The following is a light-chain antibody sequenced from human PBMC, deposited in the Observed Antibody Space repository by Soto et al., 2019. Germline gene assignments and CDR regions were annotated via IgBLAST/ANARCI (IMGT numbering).Light chain of an antibody. V-gene: IGLV2-14*03. J-gene: IGLJ1*01. CDR1: SSDVGGYNY. CDR2: DVT. Sequence: QAVVTQPASVSGSPGQSIAISCTGTSSDVGGYNYVSWYQQHPGRGPKLMIYDVTNRPSGVSDRFSGSKSGNTASLTISGLQSEDEADYYCSSYTTSNTYVFGTGTKLTVL. CDR3: SSYTTSNTYV.